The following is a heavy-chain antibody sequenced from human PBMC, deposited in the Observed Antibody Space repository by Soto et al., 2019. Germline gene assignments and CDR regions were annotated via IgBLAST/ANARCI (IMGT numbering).Heavy chain of an antibody. CDR1: GYTFTSYG. CDR3: ARDSRYCGGDCYGVTDY. Sequence: ASVKVSCKASGYTFTSYGISWVRQAPGQGLEWMGWISAYNGNTNYAQKLQGRVTMTTDTSTSTAYMELRSLRSDDTAVYYCARDSRYCGGDCYGVTDYWGQGTLVTVSS. CDR2: ISAYNGNT. V-gene: IGHV1-18*01. J-gene: IGHJ4*02. D-gene: IGHD2-21*01.